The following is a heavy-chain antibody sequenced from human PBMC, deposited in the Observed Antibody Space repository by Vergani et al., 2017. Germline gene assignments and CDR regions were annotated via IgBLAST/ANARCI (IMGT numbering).Heavy chain of an antibody. J-gene: IGHJ4*02. V-gene: IGHV3-30*02. CDR3: AKDNIQLWEPTRFDY. CDR2: IRYDGSNK. D-gene: IGHD5-18*01. CDR1: GFTFSSYG. Sequence: QVQLVESGGGVVQPVGSLRLSCAASGFTFSSYGMHWVRQAPGKGLECVAFIRYDGSNKYYADSVKGRFTISRDNSKNTLYLQMNSLRAEDTAVYYCAKDNIQLWEPTRFDYWGQGPLVTVSS.